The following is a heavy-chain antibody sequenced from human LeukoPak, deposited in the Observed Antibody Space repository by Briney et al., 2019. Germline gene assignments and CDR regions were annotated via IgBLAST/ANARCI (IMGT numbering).Heavy chain of an antibody. CDR3: ARGSRYHYDSSGYYYEEYFQH. CDR2: IYYSGST. CDR1: GGSFSGYY. V-gene: IGHV4-59*01. Sequence: SETLSLTCAVYGGSFSGYYWSWIRQPPGKGLEWIGYIYYSGSTNYNPSLKSRVAISVDTSKNQFSLKLSSVTAADTAVYYCARGSRYHYDSSGYYYEEYFQHWGQGTPVTVSS. D-gene: IGHD3-22*01. J-gene: IGHJ1*01.